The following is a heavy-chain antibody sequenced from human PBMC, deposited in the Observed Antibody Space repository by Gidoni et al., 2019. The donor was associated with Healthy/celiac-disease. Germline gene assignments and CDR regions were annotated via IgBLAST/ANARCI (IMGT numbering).Heavy chain of an antibody. CDR2: IIPIFGTA. D-gene: IGHD3-16*01. J-gene: IGHJ5*02. V-gene: IGHV1-69*19. CDR3: ALLRFGNWFDP. CDR1: EGTFNSYA. Sequence: QVQLVQSGAEVKKPGSSVKVYCKASEGTFNSYAIRCVRQAPCQGLEWMGGIIPIFGTANYAQKFQGRVTITADESTSTAYMELSSLRSEDTAVYYCALLRFGNWFDPWGQGTLVTVSS.